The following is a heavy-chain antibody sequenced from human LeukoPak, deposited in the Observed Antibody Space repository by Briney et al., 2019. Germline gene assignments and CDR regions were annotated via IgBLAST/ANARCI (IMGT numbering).Heavy chain of an antibody. CDR3: AKSRYSSGWYELYYFDY. D-gene: IGHD6-19*01. J-gene: IGHJ4*02. Sequence: GGSLRLSCAASGFTFDDYATHWVRQAPGKGLEWVSGISWNSGSIGYADSVKGRFTISRDNAKNSLYLQMNSLRAEDTALYYCAKSRYSSGWYELYYFDYWGQGTLVTVSS. V-gene: IGHV3-9*01. CDR2: ISWNSGSI. CDR1: GFTFDDYA.